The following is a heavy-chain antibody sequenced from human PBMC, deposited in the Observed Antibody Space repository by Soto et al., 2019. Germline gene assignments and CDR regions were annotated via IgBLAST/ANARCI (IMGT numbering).Heavy chain of an antibody. J-gene: IGHJ4*02. D-gene: IGHD2-21*02. Sequence: ASVKVSFKASGYTFTSYAMHWVRQAPGQRLEWMGWINAGNGNTKYSQKFQGRVTITRDTSASTAYMELSSLRSEDTAVYYCARSIVVVTALDYWGQGTLVTVTS. V-gene: IGHV1-3*01. CDR2: INAGNGNT. CDR3: ARSIVVVTALDY. CDR1: GYTFTSYA.